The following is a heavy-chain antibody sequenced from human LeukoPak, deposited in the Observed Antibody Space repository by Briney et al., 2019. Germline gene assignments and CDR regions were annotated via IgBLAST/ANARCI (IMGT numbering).Heavy chain of an antibody. D-gene: IGHD1-14*01. J-gene: IGHJ3*01. CDR3: ARRGGTTAVNDAFEV. Sequence: SETLSLTCTVSSGSIISYYRSWIRQPPGKGLEWMGYIYYSGRTSYNPSLTSRVTISVDTSKNQFSLELSSVSAADTAVYYCARRGGTTAVNDAFEVWGQGTTV. CDR1: SGSIISYY. CDR2: IYYSGRT. V-gene: IGHV4-59*08.